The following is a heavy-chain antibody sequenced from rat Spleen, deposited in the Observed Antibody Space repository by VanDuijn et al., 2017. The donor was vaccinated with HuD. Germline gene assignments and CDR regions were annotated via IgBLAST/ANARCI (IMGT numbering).Heavy chain of an antibody. V-gene: IGHV2-43*01. J-gene: IGHJ2*01. Sequence: QVQLKESGPGLVQPSQTLSLTCTVSGFSLTSYHVSWVRQPPGKGLEWMGVIWTGGSTASDSRLKSRLSMTRDTSTSQVFLKMNSVQTEDTATYYCAISRSRNYDVLFDSWGQGVMVTVSS. CDR2: IWTGGST. CDR1: GFSLTSYH. CDR3: AISRSRNYDVLFDS. D-gene: IGHD1-12*01.